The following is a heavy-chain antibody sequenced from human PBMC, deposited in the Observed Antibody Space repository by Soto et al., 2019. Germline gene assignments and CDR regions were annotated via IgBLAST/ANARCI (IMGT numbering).Heavy chain of an antibody. J-gene: IGHJ6*02. V-gene: IGHV1-18*01. CDR1: GYTFTSYG. D-gene: IGHD2-2*01. Sequence: ASVKVSCKASGYTFTSYGISWVRQAPGQGLEWMGWISAYNGNTNYAQKLQGRVTMTTDTSTSTAYMELRSLRSDDTAVYYCARDGCSSTSCSSSYYYYGMDVGGQGTTVTVSS. CDR3: ARDGCSSTSCSSSYYYYGMDV. CDR2: ISAYNGNT.